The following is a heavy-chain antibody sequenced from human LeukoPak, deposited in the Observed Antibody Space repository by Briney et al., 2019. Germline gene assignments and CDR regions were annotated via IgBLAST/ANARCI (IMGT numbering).Heavy chain of an antibody. CDR2: INHSGST. D-gene: IGHD1-26*01. CDR1: GGSFSGYY. Sequence: SETLSLTCAVYGGSFSGYYWSWIRQPPGKGLEWIGEINHSGSTNYNPSLKSRVTISVDTSKNQFSLKLSSVTAADTAVYYCARGYKYLGFPLLLDYWGQGTLVTVSS. J-gene: IGHJ4*02. CDR3: ARGYKYLGFPLLLDY. V-gene: IGHV4-34*01.